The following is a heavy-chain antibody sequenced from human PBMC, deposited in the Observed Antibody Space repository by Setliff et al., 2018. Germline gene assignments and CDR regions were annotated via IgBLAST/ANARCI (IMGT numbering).Heavy chain of an antibody. Sequence: SETLSLTCAVYGGSFSGYYWSWIRQPPGKGLEWIGEITHSGSTNYNPSLKSRVTISVDTSKNQFSLKLSSVTAADTAVYYCARDEGSSYFYGMDVWGQGTTVTVSS. V-gene: IGHV4-34*01. D-gene: IGHD6-13*01. CDR3: ARDEGSSYFYGMDV. J-gene: IGHJ6*02. CDR1: GGSFSGYY. CDR2: ITHSGST.